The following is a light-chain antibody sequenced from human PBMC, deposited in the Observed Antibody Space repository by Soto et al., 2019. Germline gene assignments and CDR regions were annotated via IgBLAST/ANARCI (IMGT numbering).Light chain of an antibody. CDR3: MQSLQSPYT. CDR1: QSLLHSNGYNY. Sequence: DIVMTQSPLSLPVTPGEPASISCRSSQSLLHSNGYNYLDWYLQKPGQSPQLLISLGSNRAAGVPARFSGSGSATDFTLIIARVEAEDFGVYYYMQSLQSPYTFGQGTKLEIK. J-gene: IGKJ2*01. V-gene: IGKV2-28*01. CDR2: LGS.